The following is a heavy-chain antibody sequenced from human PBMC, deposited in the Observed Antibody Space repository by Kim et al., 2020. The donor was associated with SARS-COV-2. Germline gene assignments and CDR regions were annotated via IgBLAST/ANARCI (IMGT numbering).Heavy chain of an antibody. V-gene: IGHV1-46*01. Sequence: QKFQGRVTMTRDTSTSTVYMELSSLRSEDTAVYYCAREWPTMIGANAFDIWGQGTMVTVSS. CDR3: AREWPTMIGANAFDI. D-gene: IGHD3-22*01. J-gene: IGHJ3*02.